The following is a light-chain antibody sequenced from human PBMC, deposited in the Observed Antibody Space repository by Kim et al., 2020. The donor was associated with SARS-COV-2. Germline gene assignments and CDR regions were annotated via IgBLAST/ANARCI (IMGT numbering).Light chain of an antibody. CDR2: DTN. CDR3: LLYYGSAWV. V-gene: IGLV7-43*01. CDR1: TGAVTSGYH. J-gene: IGLJ3*02. Sequence: PGGTATLTCASGTGAVTSGYHPIWFQQKPGKAPRALINDTNNRHSWTPARFSGALLGGKAALTLSSVRPEDEADYYCLLYYGSAWVFGGGTKLTVL.